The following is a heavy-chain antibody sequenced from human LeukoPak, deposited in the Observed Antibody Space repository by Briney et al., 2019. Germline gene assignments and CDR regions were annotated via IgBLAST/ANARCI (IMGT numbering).Heavy chain of an antibody. CDR3: ARTLRPDIVVVVAAMEWFDP. V-gene: IGHV3-9*01. CDR1: GFTFNDYA. CDR2: ITWDSGSI. Sequence: PGGSLRLSCAASGFTFNDYAMHWVRQAPGKGLEWVSGITWDSGSIDYADSVKGRFTISRDNAKNSLYLQMNSLRAEDTAVYYCARTLRPDIVVVVAAMEWFDPWGQGTLVTVSS. J-gene: IGHJ5*02. D-gene: IGHD2-15*01.